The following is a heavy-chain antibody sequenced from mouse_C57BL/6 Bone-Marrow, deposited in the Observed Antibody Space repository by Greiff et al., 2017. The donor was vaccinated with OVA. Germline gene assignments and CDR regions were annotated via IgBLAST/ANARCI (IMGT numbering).Heavy chain of an antibody. V-gene: IGHV1-64*01. J-gene: IGHJ4*01. CDR3: ARYGYYAMDY. CDR2: IHPNSGST. D-gene: IGHD1-1*02. Sequence: LQESGAELVKPGASVKLSCKASGYTFTSYWMHWVKQRPGQGLEWIGMIHPNSGSTNYNEKFKSKATLTVDKSSSTAYMQLSSLTSEDSAVYYCARYGYYAMDYWGQGTSVTVSS. CDR1: GYTFTSYW.